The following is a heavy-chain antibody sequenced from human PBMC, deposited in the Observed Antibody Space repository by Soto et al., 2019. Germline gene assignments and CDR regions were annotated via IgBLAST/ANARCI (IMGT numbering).Heavy chain of an antibody. Sequence: QVQLVESGGGVVQPGRSLRLSCAASGFTFSSYGMHWVRQAPGKGLEWVAVIWYDGSNKYYADSVKGRFTISRDNSKNTLYLQMNSLRAEDTAVYYCARVVGYIAAAYYYYGMDVWGQGTTVTVSS. V-gene: IGHV3-33*01. CDR2: IWYDGSNK. CDR1: GFTFSSYG. J-gene: IGHJ6*02. D-gene: IGHD6-6*01. CDR3: ARVVGYIAAAYYYYGMDV.